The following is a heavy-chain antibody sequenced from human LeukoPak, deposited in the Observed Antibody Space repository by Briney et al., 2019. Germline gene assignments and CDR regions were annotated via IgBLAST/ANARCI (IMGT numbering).Heavy chain of an antibody. CDR1: GGTFSSYA. CDR3: ARGGYYYDSSGYPSHY. D-gene: IGHD3-22*01. V-gene: IGHV1-18*01. CDR2: ISAYNGNT. J-gene: IGHJ4*02. Sequence: ASVKVSCKASGGTFSSYAISWVRQAPGQGLEWMGWISAYNGNTNYAQKLQGRVTMTTDTSTSTAYMELRSLRSDDTAVYYCARGGYYYDSSGYPSHYWGQGTLVTVSS.